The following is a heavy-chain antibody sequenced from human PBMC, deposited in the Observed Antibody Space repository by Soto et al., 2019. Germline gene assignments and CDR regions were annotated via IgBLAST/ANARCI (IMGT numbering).Heavy chain of an antibody. Sequence: GSLRLSCAASGFTFSRYAMRRDRQAPGKGLEWVSAISGSGGSTYYADSVKGRFTISRDNSKNTLYLQMNSLRAEDTAVYYCAKDPHQYSRWPFFWGQGTLVTVSS. V-gene: IGHV3-23*01. J-gene: IGHJ4*02. CDR3: AKDPHQYSRWPFF. CDR2: ISGSGGST. D-gene: IGHD6-13*01. CDR1: GFTFSRYA.